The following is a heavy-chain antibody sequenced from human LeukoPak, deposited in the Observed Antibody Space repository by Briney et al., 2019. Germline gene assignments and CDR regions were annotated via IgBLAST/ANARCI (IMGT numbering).Heavy chain of an antibody. CDR2: ISSGNTSI. Sequence: GGYLRLSCAASGFSLSSYSFNWVRQAPGKGLEWGSYISSGNTSIYYSDSVKGRFTISRDNARTSLYLQMNSLRAEDTAVYSCARDPSSSPPYYFYYYYMDVWGKGTTVTVSS. D-gene: IGHD6-6*01. CDR1: GFSLSSYS. J-gene: IGHJ6*03. V-gene: IGHV3-48*01. CDR3: ARDPSSSPPYYFYYYYMDV.